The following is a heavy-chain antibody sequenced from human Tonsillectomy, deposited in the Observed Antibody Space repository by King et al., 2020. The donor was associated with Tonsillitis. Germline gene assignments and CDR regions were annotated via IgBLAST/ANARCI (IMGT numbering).Heavy chain of an antibody. CDR2: IYYHGTT. CDR3: AWSRCSSTSCFNNYFDD. V-gene: IGHV4-59*01. D-gene: IGHD2-2*01. J-gene: IGHJ4*02. Sequence: QLQESGPGLVKPSETLSLTCTVSGGSISTYYWTWIRQPPGKGPEWIGYIYYHGTTNYNPSLKSRVTISIDTANNHFSLNLSSVTAADTAVYFCAWSRCSSTSCFNNYFDDWGQGTLVTVSS. CDR1: GGSISTYY.